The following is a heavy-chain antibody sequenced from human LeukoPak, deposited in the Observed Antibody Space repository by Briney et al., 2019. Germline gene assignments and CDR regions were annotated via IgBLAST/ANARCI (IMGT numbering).Heavy chain of an antibody. CDR2: ISYDGSNK. J-gene: IGHJ3*02. V-gene: IGHV3-30*18. CDR1: GFTFSSYG. CDR3: AKDLSAIVVVPDAFDI. Sequence: PGGSLRLSCAASGFTFSSYGMHWVRQAPGKGLEWVVVISYDGSNKYYADSVKGRFTISRDNSKNTLYLQMNSLRAEDTAVYYCAKDLSAIVVVPDAFDIWGQGTMVTVSS. D-gene: IGHD3-22*01.